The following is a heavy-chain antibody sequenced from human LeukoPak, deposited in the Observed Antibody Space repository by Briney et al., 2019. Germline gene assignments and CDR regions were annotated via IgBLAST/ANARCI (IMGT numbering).Heavy chain of an antibody. V-gene: IGHV3-23*01. CDR2: ISISGDNT. CDR3: AKKKGGYYEDYFDC. CDR1: GFTFSSYA. D-gene: IGHD3-16*01. Sequence: GGSLRLSCAASGFTFSSYAMSWVRQAPGKGPEWVSGISISGDNTYYADSVKGRFTVSRDNSKNTLYLQMNSLRAEDTAVYYCAKKKGGYYEDYFDCWAREPWSPSPQ. J-gene: IGHJ4*02.